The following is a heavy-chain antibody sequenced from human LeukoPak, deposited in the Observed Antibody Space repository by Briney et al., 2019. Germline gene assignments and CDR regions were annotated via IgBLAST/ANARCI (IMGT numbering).Heavy chain of an antibody. J-gene: IGHJ5*02. CDR3: ARDGYKETLSFDP. CDR2: ISADNGDT. Sequence: ASVKVSCKASGYIFTNYGITWVRQAPGQGLEWMGWISADNGDTKYAQKVQGRVTMTTDTSTSTACMELRSLRSDDTAVYYCARDGYKETLSFDPWGQGTLVTVSS. V-gene: IGHV1-18*01. D-gene: IGHD5-24*01. CDR1: GYIFTNYG.